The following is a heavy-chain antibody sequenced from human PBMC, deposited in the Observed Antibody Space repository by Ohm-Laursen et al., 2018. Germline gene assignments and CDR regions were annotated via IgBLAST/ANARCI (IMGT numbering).Heavy chain of an antibody. V-gene: IGHV4-59*08. Sequence: SETLSPTCTVSGGSLSNYYWSWIRQPPGKGLEWIGYIYYNGNPRYNPSLESRVIISVDPSKNQFSLRLNSVTAADTALYYCVLYSSFSVSWGQGTLVTVSS. CDR2: IYYNGNP. CDR1: GGSLSNYY. CDR3: VLYSSFSVS. J-gene: IGHJ5*02. D-gene: IGHD6-6*01.